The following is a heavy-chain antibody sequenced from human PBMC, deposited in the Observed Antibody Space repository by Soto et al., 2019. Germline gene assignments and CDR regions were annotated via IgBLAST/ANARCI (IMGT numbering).Heavy chain of an antibody. CDR3: ATGLFY. CDR2: FDPEDGET. V-gene: IGHV1-24*01. CDR1: GYTLTELS. J-gene: IGHJ4*02. Sequence: ASVKVSCKVSGYTLTELSMHWVRQAPGKGLEWMGGFDPEDGETIYAQKFQGRVTMNEDTSTDTAYMELSSLRSEDTAVYYCATGLFYWGQGTLVTVSS.